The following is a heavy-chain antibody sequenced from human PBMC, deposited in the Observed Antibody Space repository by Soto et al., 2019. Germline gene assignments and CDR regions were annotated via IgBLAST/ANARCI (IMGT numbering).Heavy chain of an antibody. J-gene: IGHJ4*02. V-gene: IGHV6-1*01. CDR1: GDSVSSISVA. CDR3: AKDRPRRTSGYFFDY. CDR2: TYYRSKWYN. Sequence: SQTLSLTCAISGDSVSSISVAWNWIRQSPSRGLEWLGRTYYRSKWYNDYAVSVKSRITINPDTSKNQFSLQLNSVTPEDTAVYYSAKDRPRRTSGYFFDYWGQGTPVTVSS. D-gene: IGHD1-1*01.